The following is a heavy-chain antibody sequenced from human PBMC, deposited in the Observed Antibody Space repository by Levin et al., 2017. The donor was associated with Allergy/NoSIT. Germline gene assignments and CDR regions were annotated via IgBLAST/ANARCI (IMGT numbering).Heavy chain of an antibody. CDR2: ISSSGRTI. V-gene: IGHV3-48*03. CDR3: ARDWRITTIPGAFDI. D-gene: IGHD3-22*01. J-gene: IGHJ3*02. Sequence: GGSLRLSCAASAFTFSSYEMNWVRQAPGKGLEWVSYISSSGRTIYYADSVKGRFTISRDNAKNSLYLQMNSLRAEDTAVYYCARDWRITTIPGAFDIWGQGTMVTVSS. CDR1: AFTFSSYE.